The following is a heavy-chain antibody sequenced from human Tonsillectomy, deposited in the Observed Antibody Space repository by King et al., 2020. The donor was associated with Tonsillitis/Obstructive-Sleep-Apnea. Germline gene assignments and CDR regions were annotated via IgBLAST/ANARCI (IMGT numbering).Heavy chain of an antibody. CDR1: GFTFSSYA. CDR3: ARGGYCTSDSCSHLRWVDP. V-gene: IGHV3-30*01. CDR2: ISHYGTNK. J-gene: IGHJ5*02. D-gene: IGHD2-2*01. Sequence: QLVQSGGDVVQPGRSLRLSCAASGFTFSSYAMDWVRQAPGKGLEWVALISHYGTNKYYADSVKGRFTISRDNSKNTLYLQMNSLRDEDTSVYYCARGGYCTSDSCSHLRWVDPWGQGTLVTVSS.